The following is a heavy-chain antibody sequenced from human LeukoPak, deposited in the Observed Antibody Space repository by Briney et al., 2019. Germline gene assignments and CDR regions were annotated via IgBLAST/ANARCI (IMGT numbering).Heavy chain of an antibody. D-gene: IGHD3-10*01. V-gene: IGHV3-7*04. CDR1: GFTFTTYW. CDR2: IRQDGSEK. CDR3: AGAVNAFDI. J-gene: IGHJ3*02. Sequence: GGSLRLSCAASGFTFTTYWMSWVRQAPGKGLEWVANIRQDGSEKYYVDSVKGRFTISRDNAKNSLYLQMNSLRAEDTAVYYCAGAVNAFDIWGQGTMVTVSS.